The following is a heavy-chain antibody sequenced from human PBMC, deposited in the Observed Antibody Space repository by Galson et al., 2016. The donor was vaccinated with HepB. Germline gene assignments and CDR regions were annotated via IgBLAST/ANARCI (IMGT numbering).Heavy chain of an antibody. Sequence: QSGAEVKEPGESLKISCKGSGYRFTSQWVGWVRQMPGKGLEWMGIIYPGDFDTRYSPSFQGQVTISVDKSISTAYLQWASLKASDTAMYFCASSLIVGATGGAFDIWGPGTRVTVSP. D-gene: IGHD1-26*01. J-gene: IGHJ3*02. CDR3: ASSLIVGATGGAFDI. V-gene: IGHV5-51*01. CDR2: IYPGDFDT. CDR1: GYRFTSQW.